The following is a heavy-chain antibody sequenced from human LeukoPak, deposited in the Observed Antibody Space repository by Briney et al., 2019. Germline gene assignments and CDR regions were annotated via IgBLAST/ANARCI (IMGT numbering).Heavy chain of an antibody. V-gene: IGHV3-33*08. J-gene: IGHJ4*02. CDR2: IWYYGSYK. CDR1: GFTFRSHG. Sequence: PGGSLRLSCEASGFTFRSHGMHGVRQAPAKGLEWVEVIWYYGSYKYYADSVKGRFTISRDNSNSTLYLQMNSLRAEDTAVYYCARDKSTSCYYFDYWGQGALVTVSS. CDR3: ARDKSTSCYYFDY. D-gene: IGHD2-2*01.